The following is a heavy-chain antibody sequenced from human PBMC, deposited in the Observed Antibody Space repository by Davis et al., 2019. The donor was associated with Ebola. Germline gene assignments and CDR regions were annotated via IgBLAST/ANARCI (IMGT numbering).Heavy chain of an antibody. J-gene: IGHJ5*02. CDR3: ASGRLSGTTSLGFDP. V-gene: IGHV5-51*01. CDR1: GFRPTTYW. Sequence: PGGSLRLSCNISGFRPTTYWVGWARQVAGKGLEWIGIIYPSDSDIRYSPSFQGQVTISADKSISTAYLQWGSLQASDTAIYYCASGRLSGTTSLGFDPWGQGTLVTVSS. D-gene: IGHD1-7*01. CDR2: IYPSDSDI.